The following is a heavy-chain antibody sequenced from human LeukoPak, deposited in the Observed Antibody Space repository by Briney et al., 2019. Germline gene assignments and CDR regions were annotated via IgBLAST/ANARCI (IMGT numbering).Heavy chain of an antibody. CDR3: ARDGRSGYEDL. Sequence: SETLSLTCAVSGDSISSSNWWSWVRQPPGKGLEWIGEIYHSGNTNYNPSLKSRVTISIDTSKNQFSLKLTSVTAADTAIYYCARDGRSGYEDLWGPGTLVTVSS. CDR1: GDSISSSNW. J-gene: IGHJ5*02. CDR2: IYHSGNT. D-gene: IGHD5-12*01. V-gene: IGHV4-4*02.